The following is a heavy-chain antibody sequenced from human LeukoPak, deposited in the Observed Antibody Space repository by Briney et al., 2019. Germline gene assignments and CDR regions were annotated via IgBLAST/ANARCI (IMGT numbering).Heavy chain of an antibody. J-gene: IGHJ5*01. CDR2: INGSGGTT. CDR1: GFTFSSYA. D-gene: IGHD4-17*01. CDR3: ANPPTVTKTRFDS. Sequence: SGGSLRLSCAASGFTFSSYAMSWVRQAPGKGLGWVSDINGSGGTTYYADSVKGRFTISRDNSKNTLYLQMNSLRAEDTAVYYCANPPTVTKTRFDSWGQGTLVTVSS. V-gene: IGHV3-23*01.